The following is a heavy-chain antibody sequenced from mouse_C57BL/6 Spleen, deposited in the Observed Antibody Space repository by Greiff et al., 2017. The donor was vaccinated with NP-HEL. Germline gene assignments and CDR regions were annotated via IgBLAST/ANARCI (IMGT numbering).Heavy chain of an antibody. CDR2: IHPNSGST. Sequence: QVQLQQPGAELVKPGASVKLSCKASGYTFTSYWMHWVKQRPGQGLEWIGMIHPNSGSTNYNEKFKSKATLTVDKSSSTAYMQLSSLTSEDSAVYYCARPYYDYGYCDVWGTGTTVTVSS. D-gene: IGHD2-4*01. CDR3: ARPYYDYGYCDV. CDR1: GYTFTSYW. J-gene: IGHJ1*03. V-gene: IGHV1-64*01.